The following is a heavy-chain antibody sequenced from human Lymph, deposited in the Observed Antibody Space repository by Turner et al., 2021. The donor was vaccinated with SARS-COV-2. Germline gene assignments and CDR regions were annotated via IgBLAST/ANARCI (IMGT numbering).Heavy chain of an antibody. CDR3: ARGRYSGGGMDV. Sequence: QVQLVQSGAEVKKPGASVKVSCKASGYTFTSYDINWVRQATGQGLGWMGWMNPNSGNTGYAQKFQVRVTMTRNISISTAYMALITLRSEDTAGYYCARGRYSGGGMDVWGQGTTVTVSS. CDR1: GYTFTSYD. CDR2: MNPNSGNT. D-gene: IGHD1-26*01. V-gene: IGHV1-8*01. J-gene: IGHJ6*02.